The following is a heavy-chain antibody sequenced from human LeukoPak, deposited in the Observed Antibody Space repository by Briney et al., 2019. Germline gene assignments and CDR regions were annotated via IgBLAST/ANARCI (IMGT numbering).Heavy chain of an antibody. J-gene: IGHJ3*02. V-gene: IGHV3-23*01. CDR2: ISGSGGST. D-gene: IGHD5-18*01. Sequence: PGGSLRLSCAASGFTFSSYAMSWVRQAPGKGLEWVSAISGSGGSTYYADSVKGRFTISRGNSKNTLYLQMNSLRAEDTAVYYSAVTAMVTLGGDAFDIWGQGTMVTVSS. CDR3: AVTAMVTLGGDAFDI. CDR1: GFTFSSYA.